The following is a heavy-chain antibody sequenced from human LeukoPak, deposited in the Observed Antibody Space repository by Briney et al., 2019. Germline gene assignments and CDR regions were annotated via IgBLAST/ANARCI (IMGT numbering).Heavy chain of an antibody. V-gene: IGHV3-30*04. CDR2: ICYDGSNK. Sequence: GGSLRLSCAASGFTFSSYAMHWVRQAPGKGLEWVAFICYDGSNKSYADSVQGRFPISRDNSKNALYLQMDSLRGEDTAVYYCAKDLSGSIGVVPAPGRCFDYWGQGTLVTVSS. D-gene: IGHD2-2*01. CDR3: AKDLSGSIGVVPAPGRCFDY. J-gene: IGHJ4*02. CDR1: GFTFSSYA.